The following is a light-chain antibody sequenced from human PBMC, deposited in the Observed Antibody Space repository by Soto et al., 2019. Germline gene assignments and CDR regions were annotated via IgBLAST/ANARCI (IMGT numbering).Light chain of an antibody. CDR2: GNT. CDR1: SSNIGAGYD. CDR3: QSYDTSLTTLV. Sequence: QSVLTQPPSVYGAPGQRVTISCTGSSSNIGAGYDVLWYQQLPGTAPKLLIYGNTNRPSGVPDRFSGSKSGTSASLAITGLQTEDEADYYCQSYDTSLTTLVFGGGTKVTVL. J-gene: IGLJ2*01. V-gene: IGLV1-40*01.